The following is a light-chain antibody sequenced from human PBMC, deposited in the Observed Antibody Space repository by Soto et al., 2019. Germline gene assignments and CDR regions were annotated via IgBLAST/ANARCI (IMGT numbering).Light chain of an antibody. CDR2: DTI. Sequence: QAVVTQEPSLTVSPGGTVTLTCASSSGAVTSAHYPYWLQQKPGQAPRTLIYDTITKHSWTPARFSGSLLGGKAALTLSGAQPEDEAEYHRLLSYDGAYWVFGGGTKLTVL. CDR1: SGAVTSAHY. CDR3: LLSYDGAYWV. V-gene: IGLV7-46*01. J-gene: IGLJ3*02.